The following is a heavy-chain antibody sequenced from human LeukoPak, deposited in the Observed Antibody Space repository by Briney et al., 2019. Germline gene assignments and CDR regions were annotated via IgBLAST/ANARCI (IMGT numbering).Heavy chain of an antibody. D-gene: IGHD6-13*01. CDR3: ARDSAGNDY. V-gene: IGHV3-7*01. CDR2: IKQDGSEK. J-gene: IGHJ4*02. CDR1: GFTFSTNW. Sequence: GSPRPPCAASGFTFSTNWMRWVRQAPGEGLEWVANIKQDGSEKYYVDSVKGRFTISRDNAKNSLYLQMNSLRAEDTAMYYCARDSAGNDYWGQGTLVTVSS.